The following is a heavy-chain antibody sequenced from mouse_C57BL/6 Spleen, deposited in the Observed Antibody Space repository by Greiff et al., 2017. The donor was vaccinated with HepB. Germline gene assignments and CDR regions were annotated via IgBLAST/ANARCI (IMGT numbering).Heavy chain of an antibody. Sequence: VQLQQSGAELVKPGASVKMSCKASGYTFTSYWITWVKQRPGQGLEWIGDIYPGSGSTNYNEKFKSKATLTVVTSSSTAYMHLSSLTSEDSAVYYCARARYGYFDVWGTGTTVTVSS. CDR2: IYPGSGST. CDR1: GYTFTSYW. CDR3: ARARYGYFDV. J-gene: IGHJ1*03. V-gene: IGHV1-55*01.